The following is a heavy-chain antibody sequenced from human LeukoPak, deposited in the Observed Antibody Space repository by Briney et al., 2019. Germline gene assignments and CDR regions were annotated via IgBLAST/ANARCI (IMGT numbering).Heavy chain of an antibody. D-gene: IGHD5-18*01. CDR3: ARGGDTAMAL. J-gene: IGHJ4*02. CDR1: GGSFSGYY. CDR2: INHSGST. Sequence: KPSETPSLTCAVYGGSFSGYYWSWIRQPPGKGLEWIGEINHSGSTNYNPSLKSRVTISVDTSKNQFSLKLSSATAADTAVYYCARGGDTAMALWGQGTLVTVSS. V-gene: IGHV4-34*01.